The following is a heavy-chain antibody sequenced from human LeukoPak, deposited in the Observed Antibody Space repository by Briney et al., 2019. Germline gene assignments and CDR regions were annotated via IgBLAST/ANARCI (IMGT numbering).Heavy chain of an antibody. Sequence: LRASVKVSCKASGYTLTSYGISWVRQAPGQGLEWMGWISAYNGNTNYAQKLQGRVTMTTDTSTSTAYMELRSLRSDDTAVYYCARFPTYSGYESNWFDPWGQGTLVTVSS. CDR2: ISAYNGNT. CDR3: ARFPTYSGYESNWFDP. J-gene: IGHJ5*02. D-gene: IGHD5-12*01. V-gene: IGHV1-18*04. CDR1: GYTLTSYG.